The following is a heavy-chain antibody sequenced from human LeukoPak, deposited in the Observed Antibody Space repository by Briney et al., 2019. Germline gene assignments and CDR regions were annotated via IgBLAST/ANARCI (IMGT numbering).Heavy chain of an antibody. Sequence: PGRSLRLSCAASRFTFSRYAMHWVRQAPGKGPEWVAIISYDGSHKYYADSVKGRFTISRDNSKNTLYLQMSSLRAEDTAVYYCARDGGYCSGSSCQLLHDNRFDPWGQGTLVTVSS. CDR2: ISYDGSHK. V-gene: IGHV3-30*04. CDR1: RFTFSRYA. D-gene: IGHD2-15*01. CDR3: ARDGGYCSGSSCQLLHDNRFDP. J-gene: IGHJ5*02.